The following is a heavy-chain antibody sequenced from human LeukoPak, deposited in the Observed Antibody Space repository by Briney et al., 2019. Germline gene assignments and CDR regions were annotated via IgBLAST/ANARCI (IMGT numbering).Heavy chain of an antibody. J-gene: IGHJ4*02. Sequence: ASVNVSCKASGYTFINYNINWVRQAPGQGLEWMGWVNPRSGNAVYLQKFQGRLTITRDTSVDTAYMDLSSLSSEDTAVYYCARGVPLGYCTYGVCYPPYYFDYWGQGTLVTASS. V-gene: IGHV1-8*03. D-gene: IGHD2-8*01. CDR3: ARGVPLGYCTYGVCYPPYYFDY. CDR1: GYTFINYN. CDR2: VNPRSGNA.